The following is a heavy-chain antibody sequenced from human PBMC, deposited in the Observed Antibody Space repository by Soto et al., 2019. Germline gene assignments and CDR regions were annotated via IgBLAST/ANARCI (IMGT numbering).Heavy chain of an antibody. CDR3: AKDKGLNSGYEWGSLFDH. D-gene: IGHD5-12*01. J-gene: IGHJ4*02. V-gene: IGHV3-53*05. CDR1: GFTVSSNY. CDR2: IYSGGST. Sequence: GGSLRLSCAASGFTVSSNYMSWVRQAPGKGLEWVSVIYSGGSTYYADSVKGRFTISRDNAKNSLYLQMNSLRAEDTALYYCAKDKGLNSGYEWGSLFDHWGQGTQVTVSS.